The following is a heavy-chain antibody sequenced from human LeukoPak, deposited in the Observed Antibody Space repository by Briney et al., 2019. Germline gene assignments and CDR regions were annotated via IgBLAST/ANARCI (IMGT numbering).Heavy chain of an antibody. Sequence: SENLSLTCTVSGYSISSGYYWGWIRQPPGKGLEWIGNIHHSGSTYYNPSLKSRVTISVVTSKNQFSLKLSSVTAADTAVYYCARITAVAGRGDYWGQGTLVTVSS. CDR2: IHHSGST. CDR1: GYSISSGYY. D-gene: IGHD6-19*01. J-gene: IGHJ4*02. CDR3: ARITAVAGRGDY. V-gene: IGHV4-38-2*02.